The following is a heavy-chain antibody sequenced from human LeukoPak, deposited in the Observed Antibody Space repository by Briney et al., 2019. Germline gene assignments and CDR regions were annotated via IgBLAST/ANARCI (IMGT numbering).Heavy chain of an antibody. CDR2: IIPIFGTA. J-gene: IGHJ6*03. Sequence: ASVKVSCKASGGTFSSYTISWVRQAPGQGLEWMGGIIPIFGTANYAQKFQGRVTITTDESTSTAYMELSSLRSEDTAVYYCAGRGIAAAGPQLSYYYYYMDVWGKGTTVTVSS. CDR1: GGTFSSYT. CDR3: AGRGIAAAGPQLSYYYYYMDV. D-gene: IGHD6-13*01. V-gene: IGHV1-69*05.